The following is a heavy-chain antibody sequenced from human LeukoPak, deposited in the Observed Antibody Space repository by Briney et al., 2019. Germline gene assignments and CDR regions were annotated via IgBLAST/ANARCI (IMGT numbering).Heavy chain of an antibody. CDR3: ARGVSRIAVAGDYFDY. D-gene: IGHD6-19*01. CDR1: GYTFTGYY. CDR2: INPNSGGT. V-gene: IGHV1-2*02. Sequence: ASVKVSCKASGYTFTGYYMHWVRQAPGQGLEWVGWINPNSGGTNYAQKFQGRVTMTRDTSISTAYMELSRLRSDDTAVYYCARGVSRIAVAGDYFDYWGQGTLVTVSS. J-gene: IGHJ4*02.